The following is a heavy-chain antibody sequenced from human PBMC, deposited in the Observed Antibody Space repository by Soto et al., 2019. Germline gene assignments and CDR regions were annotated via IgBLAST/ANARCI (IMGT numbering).Heavy chain of an antibody. CDR2: IRFDGSNE. CDR1: ESIFRGYG. D-gene: IGHD2-2*01. CDR3: ARDLLVVVPAAPLDY. J-gene: IGHJ4*02. Sequence: GGSLRLSCAASESIFRGYGMHWIRQTPDKGLEWVAVIRFDGSNEHYADSVKGRFTISRDNSKNMLYLQMNSLRAEDTAVYYCARDLLVVVPAAPLDYWGQGTLVTVSS. V-gene: IGHV3-33*01.